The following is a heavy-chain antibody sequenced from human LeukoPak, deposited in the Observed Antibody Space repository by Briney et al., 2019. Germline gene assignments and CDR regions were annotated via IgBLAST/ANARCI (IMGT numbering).Heavy chain of an antibody. CDR2: IYYSGST. CDR1: GGSISSYY. J-gene: IGHJ4*02. D-gene: IGHD5-24*01. CDR3: ARGPNYPSPSPFDY. Sequence: SETLSLTCTVSGGSISSYYWSWIRQPPGKGLEWIGYIYYSGSTNYNPSLKSRVTISVDTPKNQFSLKLSSVTAADTAVYYCARGPNYPSPSPFDYWGQGTLVTVSS. V-gene: IGHV4-59*08.